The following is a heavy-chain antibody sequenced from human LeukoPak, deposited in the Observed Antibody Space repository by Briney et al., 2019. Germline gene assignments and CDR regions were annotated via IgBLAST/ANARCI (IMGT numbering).Heavy chain of an antibody. CDR1: GFTVSSNY. CDR3: ARGFYDSSGL. J-gene: IGHJ4*02. V-gene: IGHV3-74*01. CDR2: INSDGSST. Sequence: GGSLRLSCAASGFTVSSNYMSWVRQAPGKGLVWVSRINSDGSSTSYADSVKGRFTISRDNAKNTLYLQMNSLRAEDTAVYYCARGFYDSSGLWGQGTLVTVSS. D-gene: IGHD3-22*01.